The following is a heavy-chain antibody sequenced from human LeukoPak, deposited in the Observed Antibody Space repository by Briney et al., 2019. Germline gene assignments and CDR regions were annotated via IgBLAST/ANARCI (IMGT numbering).Heavy chain of an antibody. Sequence: PSETLSLTCTVSGDSISSYYWSWIRQPPGKGLEWIGYIYYSGNTNYNPSLKGRVTISVDTSENQFSLKLSSVTAADTAVYYCARLSSGGLDYWGQGTLVTVSS. CDR3: ARLSSGGLDY. CDR2: IYYSGNT. V-gene: IGHV4-59*08. D-gene: IGHD6-19*01. J-gene: IGHJ4*02. CDR1: GDSISSYY.